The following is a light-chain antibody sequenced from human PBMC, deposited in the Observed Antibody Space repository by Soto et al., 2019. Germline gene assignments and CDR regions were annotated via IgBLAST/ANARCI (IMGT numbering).Light chain of an antibody. J-gene: IGLJ2*01. CDR2: LNSDGSH. Sequence: QLVLTQSPSASASLGASVKLTCTLSSGHSSYAIAWHQQQPEKGPRYLMKLNSDGSHSKGDVIPDRFSGSGSGAERYLTISSLQSEDAADYYCQTWGTGIQVFGGGTKLTVL. CDR1: SGHSSYA. CDR3: QTWGTGIQV. V-gene: IGLV4-69*01.